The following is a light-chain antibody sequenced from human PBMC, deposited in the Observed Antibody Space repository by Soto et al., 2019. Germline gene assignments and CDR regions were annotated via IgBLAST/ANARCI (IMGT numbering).Light chain of an antibody. CDR3: CAYAGSSTWL. CDR1: SSDVGGYNY. CDR2: EVY. V-gene: IGLV2-8*01. J-gene: IGLJ2*01. Sequence: QSAPTQPPSASGSPGQSVTFSCTGTSSDVGGYNYVSWYQQYPGKAPKLMIYEVYKRHSGVPDRFSGSKSGNTASLTVSGLQPEDEADYYCCAYAGSSTWLFGGGTKLTVL.